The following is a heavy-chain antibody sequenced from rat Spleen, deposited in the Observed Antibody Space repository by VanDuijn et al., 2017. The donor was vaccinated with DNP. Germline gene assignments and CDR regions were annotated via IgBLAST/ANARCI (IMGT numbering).Heavy chain of an antibody. J-gene: IGHJ2*01. CDR2: ITSRAGTT. CDR1: GFNFNDYW. D-gene: IGHD1-11*01. CDR3: TTDFERGY. V-gene: IGHV5-31*01. Sequence: EVKLVESGGGLVHPGRSLKLSCAVSGFNFNDYWMAWVRQVPGKGLEWIASITSRAGTTSYRDSVKGRFTISRDNAKSTLYLQMDSLRSEDTATYYCTTDFERGYWGQGVMVTVSS.